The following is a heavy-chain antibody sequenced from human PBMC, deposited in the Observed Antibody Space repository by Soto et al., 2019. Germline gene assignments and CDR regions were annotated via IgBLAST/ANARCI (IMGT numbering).Heavy chain of an antibody. J-gene: IGHJ6*02. Sequence: GGSLRLSCAASGFTFSSYSMNWVRQAPGKGLEWVSSISSSSRYIYYADSVKGRFTISRDNAKNSLYLQMNSLRAEDTAVYYCARATLRAPAARTYGMDVWGQGTTVTVSS. CDR1: GFTFSSYS. D-gene: IGHD2-2*01. CDR3: ARATLRAPAARTYGMDV. CDR2: ISSSSRYI. V-gene: IGHV3-21*01.